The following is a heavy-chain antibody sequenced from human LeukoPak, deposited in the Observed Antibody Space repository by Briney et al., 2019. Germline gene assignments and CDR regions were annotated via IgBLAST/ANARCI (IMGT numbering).Heavy chain of an antibody. CDR2: IYSGGST. V-gene: IGHV3-66*01. Sequence: LAGGSLRLSCAASGFTVSSNYMSWVRQAPGKGLERVSVIYSGGSTYYADSVKGRFTISRDNSKNTLYLQMNSLRAEDTAVYYCAGWGGDFWSGYLDYWGQGTLVTVSS. CDR3: AGWGGDFWSGYLDY. CDR1: GFTVSSNY. D-gene: IGHD3-3*01. J-gene: IGHJ4*02.